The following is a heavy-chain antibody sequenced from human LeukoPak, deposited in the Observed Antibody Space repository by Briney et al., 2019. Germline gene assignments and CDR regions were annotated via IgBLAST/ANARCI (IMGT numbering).Heavy chain of an antibody. CDR2: IGIGGDT. CDR1: GFTFSGYD. J-gene: IGHJ3*01. V-gene: IGHV3-13*04. Sequence: GGSLRLSCAASGFTFSGYDMHWVRQPTGKGLEWVSAIGIGGDTYYPGSVKGRFTMSRENAKNSLYLQMNSLRAGDTAVYYCARGYVHAFDLWGQGTVVTVSS. CDR3: ARGYVHAFDL. D-gene: IGHD3-16*01.